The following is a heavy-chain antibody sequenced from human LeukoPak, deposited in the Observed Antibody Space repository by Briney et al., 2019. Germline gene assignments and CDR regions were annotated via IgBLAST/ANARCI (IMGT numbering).Heavy chain of an antibody. V-gene: IGHV4-4*02. CDR2: IYHSGST. Sequence: SETLSLTCAVSGGSISSSNWWSWVRQPPGKGLEWIGEIYHSGSTNYNPSLKSRVTISVDKSKNQFSLKLSSVTAADTAVYYCARDGQGELLHNWFDPWGQGTLVTVSS. D-gene: IGHD1-26*01. CDR1: GGSISSSNW. J-gene: IGHJ5*02. CDR3: ARDGQGELLHNWFDP.